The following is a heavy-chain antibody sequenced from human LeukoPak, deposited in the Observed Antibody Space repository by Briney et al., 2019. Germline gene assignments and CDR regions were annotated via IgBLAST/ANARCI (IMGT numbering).Heavy chain of an antibody. CDR1: GGPISSYY. Sequence: PSETLSLTCTVSGGPISSYYWSWIRQPPGKGLGWIGYIYYSGSTNYNPSLKSRVTISVDTSKNQFSLKLSSVTAADTAVYYCAASMVRGVIITRKPYLFDYWGQGTLVTVSS. CDR3: AASMVRGVIITRKPYLFDY. D-gene: IGHD3-10*01. V-gene: IGHV4-59*01. J-gene: IGHJ4*02. CDR2: IYYSGST.